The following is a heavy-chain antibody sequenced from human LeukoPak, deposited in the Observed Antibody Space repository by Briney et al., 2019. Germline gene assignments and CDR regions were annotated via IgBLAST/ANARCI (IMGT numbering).Heavy chain of an antibody. Sequence: SETLSLTCTVSGGSISSYYWSWIRQPAGKGLEWIGRIYTSGSTNHNPSLKSRVTMSVDTSKNQFSLKLSSVTAADTAVYYCARDRYYYDSSGYLFDYWGQGTLVTVSS. D-gene: IGHD3-22*01. CDR2: IYTSGST. V-gene: IGHV4-4*07. J-gene: IGHJ4*02. CDR1: GGSISSYY. CDR3: ARDRYYYDSSGYLFDY.